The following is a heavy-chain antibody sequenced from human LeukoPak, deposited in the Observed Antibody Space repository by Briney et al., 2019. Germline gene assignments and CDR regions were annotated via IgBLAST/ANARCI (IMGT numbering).Heavy chain of an antibody. Sequence: PSETLSLTCAVYGGSFSGYYWSWIRQPPGKGLEWIGEINHSGSTNYNPSLKSRVTISVDTSKNQFSLKLSSVTAADTAVYYCASLSYSNYVDYWGQGTLLTVSS. V-gene: IGHV4-34*01. CDR2: INHSGST. CDR1: GGSFSGYY. J-gene: IGHJ4*02. CDR3: ASLSYSNYVDY. D-gene: IGHD4-11*01.